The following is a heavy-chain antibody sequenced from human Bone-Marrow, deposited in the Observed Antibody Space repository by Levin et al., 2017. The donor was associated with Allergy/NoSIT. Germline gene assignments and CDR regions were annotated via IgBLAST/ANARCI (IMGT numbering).Heavy chain of an antibody. Sequence: SETLSLTCTVSGDSMRNYYWSWIRQPPGKGLEWIGYMYDSGTMNYNPSLRSRVTISLDTSEIQFSLKLRSVTAADTAVYYCARSETAITIYGVVPLHFDYWGHGTLVTVSS. CDR2: MYDSGTM. D-gene: IGHD3-3*01. V-gene: IGHV4-59*01. J-gene: IGHJ4*01. CDR3: ARSETAITIYGVVPLHFDY. CDR1: GDSMRNYY.